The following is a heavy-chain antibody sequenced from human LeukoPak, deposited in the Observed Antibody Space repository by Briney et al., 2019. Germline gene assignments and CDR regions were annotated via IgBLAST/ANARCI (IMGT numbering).Heavy chain of an antibody. J-gene: IGHJ3*02. CDR2: ISSSSSYI. Sequence: GGSLRLSCAASRFTFSSYSMNWVRQAPGKGLEWVSSISSSSSYIYYADSVKGRFTISRDNAKNSLYLQMNSLRAEDTTVYYCARERSGAFDIWGQGTMVTVSS. CDR3: ARERSGAFDI. CDR1: RFTFSSYS. V-gene: IGHV3-21*01. D-gene: IGHD4-17*01.